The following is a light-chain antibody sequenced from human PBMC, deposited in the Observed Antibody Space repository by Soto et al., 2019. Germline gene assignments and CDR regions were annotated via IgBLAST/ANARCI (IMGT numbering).Light chain of an antibody. V-gene: IGKV3-15*01. Sequence: EIVMTQSPATLSVSPGERATLSCRASQSVSGNLAWYQQKPGQAPRLLIYGASTWATFIPARFSGSGSGTEFPLTISSLQSEDFAVYYCQQYNNWPLTFGGGTNVEI. CDR3: QQYNNWPLT. CDR1: QSVSGN. J-gene: IGKJ4*01. CDR2: GAS.